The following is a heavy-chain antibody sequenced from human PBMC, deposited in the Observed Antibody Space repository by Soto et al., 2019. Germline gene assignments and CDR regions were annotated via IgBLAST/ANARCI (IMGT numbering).Heavy chain of an antibody. Sequence: AALKVSCKASGYSFTSYGMSWVRQAPGQGLEWMGWISAYNGNTNYAQKLQGRVTMTTDTSTSTAYMELRSLRSDDTAVYYCARGVGASYYFDYWGQGTLVTVSP. V-gene: IGHV1-18*01. CDR3: ARGVGASYYFDY. CDR2: ISAYNGNT. J-gene: IGHJ4*02. CDR1: GYSFTSYG. D-gene: IGHD1-26*01.